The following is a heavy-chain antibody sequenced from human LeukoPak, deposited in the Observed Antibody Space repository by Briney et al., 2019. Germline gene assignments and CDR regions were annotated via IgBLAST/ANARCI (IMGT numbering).Heavy chain of an antibody. V-gene: IGHV1-2*02. CDR1: GYTFTDYY. Sequence: GASVKVSCKASGYTFTDYYMHWVRQAPGQGLEWMGWINHKSGGTKYAQKFQGRVTMTRDTSISTDYMELRRLRSDDTAVYYCARTGSWQQLEPMDVWGKGTTVTVSS. D-gene: IGHD6-13*01. CDR2: INHKSGGT. J-gene: IGHJ6*03. CDR3: ARTGSWQQLEPMDV.